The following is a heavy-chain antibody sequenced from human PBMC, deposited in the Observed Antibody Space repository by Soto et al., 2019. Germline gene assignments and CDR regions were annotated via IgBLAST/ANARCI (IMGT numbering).Heavy chain of an antibody. CDR1: GFTFSGYG. CDR3: AKDNPYDFWSGPYYYGMDV. D-gene: IGHD3-3*01. Sequence: GGSLRLSCAASGFTFSGYGMHWVRQAPGKGLEWVAVISYDGSNKYYADSVKGRFAISRDNSKNTLYLQMNSLRAEDTAVYYCAKDNPYDFWSGPYYYGMDVWGQGTTVTVSS. CDR2: ISYDGSNK. J-gene: IGHJ6*02. V-gene: IGHV3-30*18.